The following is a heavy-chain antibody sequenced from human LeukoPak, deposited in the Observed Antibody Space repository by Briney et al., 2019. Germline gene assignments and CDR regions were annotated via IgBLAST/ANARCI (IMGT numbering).Heavy chain of an antibody. CDR3: AKDYSGSYPYYYYYYYMDV. V-gene: IGHV3-48*03. D-gene: IGHD1-26*01. CDR1: GFTFSSYE. CDR2: ISSSGSTI. J-gene: IGHJ6*03. Sequence: PGGSLRLSCAASGFTFSSYEMNWVRQAPGKGLEWISYISSSGSTIYYADSVKGRFTISRDNAKNSLYLQMNSLRAEDTAVYYCAKDYSGSYPYYYYYYYMDVWGKGTTVTISS.